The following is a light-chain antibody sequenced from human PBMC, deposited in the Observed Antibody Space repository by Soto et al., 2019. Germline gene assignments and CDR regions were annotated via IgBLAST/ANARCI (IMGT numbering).Light chain of an antibody. J-gene: IGLJ2*01. Sequence: QSALTQPPSASGSPGQSVSISCTGTSSDIGGYNYVSWYQQHPGKAPKLIIYEVNKRPSGVPDRVSGSKSGNTASLTVSGLQAEDEADYYCCSYGGSNNIIFGGGTKLTVL. CDR3: CSYGGSNNII. CDR1: SSDIGGYNY. CDR2: EVN. V-gene: IGLV2-8*01.